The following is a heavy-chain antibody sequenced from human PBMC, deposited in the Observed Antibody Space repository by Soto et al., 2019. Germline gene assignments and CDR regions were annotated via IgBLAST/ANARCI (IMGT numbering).Heavy chain of an antibody. J-gene: IGHJ4*02. D-gene: IGHD6-13*01. CDR2: IKSKTDGGTT. V-gene: IGHV3-15*01. CDR3: TTDQPVAAAGVDY. CDR1: GFTFSNAW. Sequence: GGSLRLSCAASGFTFSNAWMSWVRQAPGKGLEWVGRIKSKTDGGTTDYAAPVKGRFTISRDDSKNTLYLQMNSLKTEDTAVYYGTTDQPVAAAGVDYWGQGTLVTVSS.